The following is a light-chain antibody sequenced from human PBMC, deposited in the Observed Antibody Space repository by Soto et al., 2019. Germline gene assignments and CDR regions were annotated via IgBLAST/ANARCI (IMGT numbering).Light chain of an antibody. V-gene: IGKV3-20*01. CDR3: QQYATSPLT. Sequence: EIVLTQSPGTLSLSPGERASLSCRASQSVAKNYLAWHQQKPGQALRLLISDASSRATGIPGRFSGSGSGTDFTLTISRLEAEDFAVYFCQQYATSPLTFGGGTKVEIK. CDR1: QSVAKNY. CDR2: DAS. J-gene: IGKJ4*01.